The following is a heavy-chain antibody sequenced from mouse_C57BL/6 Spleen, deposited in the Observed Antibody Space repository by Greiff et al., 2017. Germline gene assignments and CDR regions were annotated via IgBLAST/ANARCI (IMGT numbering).Heavy chain of an antibody. J-gene: IGHJ4*01. CDR3: ARRGWLRRGDYYAMDY. V-gene: IGHV1-18*01. D-gene: IGHD2-2*01. Sequence: EVQGVESGPELVKPGASVKIPCKASGYTFTDYNMDWVKQSHGKSLEWIGDINPNNGGTIYNQKFKGKATLTVDKSSSTAYMELRSLTSEDTAVYYCARRGWLRRGDYYAMDYWGQGTSVTVSS. CDR1: GYTFTDYN. CDR2: INPNNGGT.